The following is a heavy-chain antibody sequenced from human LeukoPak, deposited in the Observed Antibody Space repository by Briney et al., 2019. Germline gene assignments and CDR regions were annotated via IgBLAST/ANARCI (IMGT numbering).Heavy chain of an antibody. Sequence: GGSLRLSCTASGFTFVDRAMGWVRQAPGKGLGWVCFIRAKDLGGKKEYAASVKDRFSISRNDSNGIAYLHMNRLKTEDTAMYYCSRNSGTYRGYGMDVWGQGTTVTVSS. CDR1: GFTFVDRA. CDR2: IRAKDLGGKK. V-gene: IGHV3-49*04. CDR3: SRNSGTYRGYGMDV. J-gene: IGHJ6*02. D-gene: IGHD1-26*01.